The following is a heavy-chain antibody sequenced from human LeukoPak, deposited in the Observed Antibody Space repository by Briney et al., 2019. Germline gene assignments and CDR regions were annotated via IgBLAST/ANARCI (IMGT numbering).Heavy chain of an antibody. CDR2: ISYDGSNK. D-gene: IGHD5-24*01. CDR3: ARDEGWLQLLPPAFDI. Sequence: GGSLRLSCAASGFTFSSYGMHWVRQAPGKGLEWVAVISYDGSNKYYADSVKGRFTISRDNAKDSLYLQMNSLRAEDTAVYYCARDEGWLQLLPPAFDIWGQGTMVTVSS. V-gene: IGHV3-30*03. J-gene: IGHJ3*02. CDR1: GFTFSSYG.